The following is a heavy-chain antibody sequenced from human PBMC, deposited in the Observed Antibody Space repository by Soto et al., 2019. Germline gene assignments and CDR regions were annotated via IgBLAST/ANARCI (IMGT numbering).Heavy chain of an antibody. V-gene: IGHV5-10-1*01. CDR1: GYSFTIYW. CDR2: IDPSDSYT. J-gene: IGHJ6*02. Sequence: GESLKISCKGSGYSFTIYWISWVRQMPGKGLEWMGRIDPSDSYTNYSPSFQGHVTISADKSISTAYLQWSSLKASDTAMYYCARHIPLYYYYGMDVWGQGTTVTVSS. CDR3: ARHIPLYYYYGMDV. D-gene: IGHD2-21*01.